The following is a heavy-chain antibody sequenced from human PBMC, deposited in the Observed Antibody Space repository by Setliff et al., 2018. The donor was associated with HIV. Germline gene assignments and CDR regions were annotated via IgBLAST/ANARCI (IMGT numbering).Heavy chain of an antibody. D-gene: IGHD6-19*01. V-gene: IGHV4-59*11. Sequence: SETLSLTCSVAGASMTSHYLTWIRQPRGMGLEWIGNIYGSGTTKYNPSLRSRVTISVDKSKNQLSLSLDSVTAADTAVYYCATDPKGDGWAYFDSWCQGTLVTVSS. CDR1: GASMTSHY. CDR3: ATDPKGDGWAYFDS. J-gene: IGHJ4*02. CDR2: IYGSGTT.